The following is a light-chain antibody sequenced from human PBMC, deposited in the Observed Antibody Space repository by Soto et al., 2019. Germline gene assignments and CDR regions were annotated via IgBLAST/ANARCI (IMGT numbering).Light chain of an antibody. Sequence: HSVLTQPVSVSGSPGQSITISCVGTSSDVGGYNYVSWYQQHPGKAPKLMIYAVTDRPSGVSSRFSGSKSGNTASLTISGLQAEDEADYYCSSYTSSSTLFGTGTKVTVL. J-gene: IGLJ1*01. CDR3: SSYTSSSTL. V-gene: IGLV2-14*01. CDR1: SSDVGGYNY. CDR2: AVT.